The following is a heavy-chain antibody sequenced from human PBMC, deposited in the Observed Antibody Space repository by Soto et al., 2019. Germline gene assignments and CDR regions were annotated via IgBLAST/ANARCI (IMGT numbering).Heavy chain of an antibody. D-gene: IGHD4-17*01. CDR3: ARYPVSKVTTLIDY. V-gene: IGHV3-33*08. CDR1: GFTFSSYG. J-gene: IGHJ4*02. CDR2: IWYDGNHK. Sequence: PGGSLRLSCAASGFTFSSYGMHWVRQAPDKGLEWVADIWYDGNHKNYADSVKGRFTISRDDSKNTVYLQMSSLRAEDTAVYYCARYPVSKVTTLIDYWGQGTLVTVSS.